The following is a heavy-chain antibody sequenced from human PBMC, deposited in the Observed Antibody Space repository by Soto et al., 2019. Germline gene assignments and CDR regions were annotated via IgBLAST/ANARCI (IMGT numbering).Heavy chain of an antibody. CDR2: IIPIFGTA. Sequence: QVQLVQSGAEVKKPGSSVKVSCKASGGTFSSYAISWVRQAPGQGLEWMGGIIPIFGTANYAQKFQGRVTITADESTSTAYVEPSRLRTADTAVYYCARDRNWRAYPYFDSWGQGTLVTGSS. CDR3: ARDRNWRAYPYFDS. CDR1: GGTFSSYA. V-gene: IGHV1-69*12. J-gene: IGHJ4*02. D-gene: IGHD1-1*01.